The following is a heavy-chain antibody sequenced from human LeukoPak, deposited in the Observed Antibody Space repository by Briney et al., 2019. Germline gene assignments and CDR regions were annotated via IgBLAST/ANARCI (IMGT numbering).Heavy chain of an antibody. Sequence: ASVKVSCKASGHTFTSYDINWVRQDTEQGLEWMGWMSPNSGNTGYAQKFQGRVTMTRDTSITTAYMELSNLRSEDTAVYYCVRAPPNWGFNFWGQGTLVTVSS. J-gene: IGHJ5*01. D-gene: IGHD1-1*01. CDR3: VRAPPNWGFNF. CDR1: GHTFTSYD. CDR2: MSPNSGNT. V-gene: IGHV1-8*01.